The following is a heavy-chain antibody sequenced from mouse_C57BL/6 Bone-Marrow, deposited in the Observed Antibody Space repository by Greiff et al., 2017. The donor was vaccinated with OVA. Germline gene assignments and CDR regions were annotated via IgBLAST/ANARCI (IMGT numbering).Heavy chain of an antibody. D-gene: IGHD2-3*01. J-gene: IGHJ3*01. CDR1: GYTFTDYY. V-gene: IGHV1-19*01. CDR2: INPYNGGT. CDR3: ARGGGYYVGFAY. Sequence: EVKLMESGPVLVKPGASVKMSCKASGYTFTDYYMNWVKQSHGKSLEWIGVINPYNGGTSYNQKFKGKATLTVDKSSSTAYMELNSLTSEDSAVYYCARGGGYYVGFAYWGQGTLVTVSA.